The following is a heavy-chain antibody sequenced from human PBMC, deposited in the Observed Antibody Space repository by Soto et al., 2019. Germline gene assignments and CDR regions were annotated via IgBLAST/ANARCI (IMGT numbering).Heavy chain of an antibody. V-gene: IGHV1-46*01. Sequence: ASVKVSCKASGYTFTSYYMHWVRQAPGQGLEWMGIINPSGGSTSYAQKFQGRVTMTRDTSTSTVYMELSSLRSEDTAVYYCARESGIAAAGRLYYYYGMDVWGQGTTVTVSS. J-gene: IGHJ6*02. CDR3: ARESGIAAAGRLYYYYGMDV. D-gene: IGHD6-13*01. CDR2: INPSGGST. CDR1: GYTFTSYY.